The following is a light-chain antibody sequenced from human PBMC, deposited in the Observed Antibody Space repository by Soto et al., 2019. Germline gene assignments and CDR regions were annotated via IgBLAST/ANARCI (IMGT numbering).Light chain of an antibody. V-gene: IGLV2-14*01. CDR3: SSYTSSSTLV. J-gene: IGLJ3*02. CDR1: SSDVGGYKY. Sequence: QSALTQPASVSGSPGQSITISCTGTSSDVGGYKYVSWYQQHPGKAPKLMIYEVSNRPVGVSNRFSGSKSGNTDSLTISVLQAEDEADYYCSSYTSSSTLVFGGGTKLTVL. CDR2: EVS.